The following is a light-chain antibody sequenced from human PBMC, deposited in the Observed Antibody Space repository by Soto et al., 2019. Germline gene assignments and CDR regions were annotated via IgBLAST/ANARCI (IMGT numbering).Light chain of an antibody. CDR1: RSDVGNYNL. Sequence: QSALTQPASVSGSPGQSITISCTGTRSDVGNYNLVSWYQQHPGKAPKLMIYEVTKRPSGVSNRFSGSKSGNTASLTISGLQAEDEADYYCSSYAGSSTLVFGGGTKLTVL. CDR3: SSYAGSSTLV. CDR2: EVT. V-gene: IGLV2-23*02. J-gene: IGLJ3*02.